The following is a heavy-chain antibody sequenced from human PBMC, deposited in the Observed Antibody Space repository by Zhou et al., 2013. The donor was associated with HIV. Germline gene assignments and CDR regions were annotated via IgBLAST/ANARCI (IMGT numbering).Heavy chain of an antibody. J-gene: IGHJ4*02. CDR2: ISPTTGST. Sequence: QVHVVQSGADVAKPGASVSVSCKTSGNAFTVYYVHWVRQAPGQGLEWMGYISPTTGSTMYAQRFQGRVTMTRDTSTGTVVMELRTLKSEDTAVYYCARDWPGYGGFDYWGQGTLVTVSS. D-gene: IGHD5-12*01. V-gene: IGHV1-46*01. CDR3: ARDWPGYGGFDY. CDR1: GNAFTVYY.